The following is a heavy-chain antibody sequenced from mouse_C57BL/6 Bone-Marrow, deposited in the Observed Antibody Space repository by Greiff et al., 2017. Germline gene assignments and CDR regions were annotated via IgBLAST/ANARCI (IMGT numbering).Heavy chain of an antibody. CDR1: GYTFTSYG. CDR2: IYIGNGYT. D-gene: IGHD2-3*01. Sequence: VQLKESGAELVRPGSSVKMSCKTSGYTFTSYGINWVKQRPGQGLEWIGYIYIGNGYTEYNEKFKGKATLTSDTSSSTAYMQLSILTSEDSAIYVCARLSYDGYYLFAYWGQGTLVTVSA. J-gene: IGHJ3*01. CDR3: ARLSYDGYYLFAY. V-gene: IGHV1-58*01.